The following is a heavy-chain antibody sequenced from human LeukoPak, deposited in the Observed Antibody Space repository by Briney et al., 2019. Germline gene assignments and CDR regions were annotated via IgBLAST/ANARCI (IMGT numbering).Heavy chain of an antibody. CDR1: GDSVSSNSAA. CDR2: TYYRSKWYN. D-gene: IGHD3-10*01. J-gene: IGHJ6*02. V-gene: IGHV6-1*01. Sequence: SQTLSLTCAVSGDSVSSNSAAWNWIRQSPSRGLEWLGRTYYRSKWYNDYAVSVKSRITINPDTSKNQFSLQLNSVTPEDTAVYYCARHNYYGSGSYYNYYSSYYGMDVWGQGTTVTVSS. CDR3: ARHNYYGSGSYYNYYSSYYGMDV.